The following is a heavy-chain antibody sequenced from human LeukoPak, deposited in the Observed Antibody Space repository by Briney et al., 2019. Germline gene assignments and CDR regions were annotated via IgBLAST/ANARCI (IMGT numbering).Heavy chain of an antibody. CDR1: GGSISSYY. Sequence: SQTLSLTCTVSGGSISSYYWSWIRQPPGKGLEWIGYIYYSGSTNYNPSLKSRVTISVDTSKNQFSLKLSSVTAADTAVYYCARQLGIAAADFDYWGQGTLVTVSS. CDR2: IYYSGST. CDR3: ARQLGIAAADFDY. V-gene: IGHV4-59*08. D-gene: IGHD6-13*01. J-gene: IGHJ4*02.